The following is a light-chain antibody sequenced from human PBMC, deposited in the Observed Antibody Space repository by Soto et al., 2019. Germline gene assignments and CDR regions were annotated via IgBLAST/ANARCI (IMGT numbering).Light chain of an antibody. CDR2: DAS. J-gene: IGKJ1*01. V-gene: IGKV3-11*01. CDR3: QQRSNWPWT. CDR1: QSVSSY. Sequence: EIVLTQSPATLSLSPGERATLSCRASQSVSSYLAWYQQKPGQAPRLLIYDASNRATGLPARFSGSGSGTDFNLTIGSLDPEDFAVYYCQQRSNWPWTFGQGTKVDIK.